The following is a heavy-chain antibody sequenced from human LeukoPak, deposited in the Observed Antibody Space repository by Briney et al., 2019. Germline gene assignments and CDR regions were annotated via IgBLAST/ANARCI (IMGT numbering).Heavy chain of an antibody. D-gene: IGHD6-19*01. CDR2: INHSGST. Sequence: PSETLSLTCAVYGGSFSGYYWSWIRQPPGKGLEWIGEINHSGSTNYNPSLKSRVTISVDTSKNQFSLKLSSVTAADTAVYYCARERWQWLAYFDYWGQGTLVTVSS. V-gene: IGHV4-34*01. CDR1: GGSFSGYY. CDR3: ARERWQWLAYFDY. J-gene: IGHJ4*02.